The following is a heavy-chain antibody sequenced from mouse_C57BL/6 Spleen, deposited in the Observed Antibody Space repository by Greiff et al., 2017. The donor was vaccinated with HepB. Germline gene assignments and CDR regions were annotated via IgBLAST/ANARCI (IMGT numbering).Heavy chain of an antibody. CDR1: GFSLTSYA. Sequence: VKLMESGPGLVAPSQSLSITCTVSGFSLTSYAISWVRQPPGKGLEWLGVIWTGGGTNYNSALKSRLSISKDNSKSQVFLKMNSLQTDDTARYYCARMDGNYERDAMDYWGQGTSVTVSS. J-gene: IGHJ4*01. V-gene: IGHV2-9-1*01. CDR2: IWTGGGT. D-gene: IGHD2-1*01. CDR3: ARMDGNYERDAMDY.